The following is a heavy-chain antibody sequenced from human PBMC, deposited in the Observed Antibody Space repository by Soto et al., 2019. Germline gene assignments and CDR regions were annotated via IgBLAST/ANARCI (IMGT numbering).Heavy chain of an antibody. CDR2: IYYSGST. D-gene: IGHD6-19*01. V-gene: IGHV4-59*01. CDR3: ARGCGQWLVRGIDY. J-gene: IGHJ4*02. Sequence: QVQLQESGPGLVEPSETLSLTCTVSGGSISSYYWSWIRQPPGKGLEWIGYIYYSGSTNYNPSLKSRVTISVDTSKNQFSLKLSSVTAADTAVYYCARGCGQWLVRGIDYWGQGTLVTVSS. CDR1: GGSISSYY.